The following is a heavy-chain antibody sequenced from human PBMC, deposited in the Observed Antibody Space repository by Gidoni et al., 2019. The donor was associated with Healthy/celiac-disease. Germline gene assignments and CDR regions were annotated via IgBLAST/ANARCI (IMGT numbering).Heavy chain of an antibody. V-gene: IGHV4-59*01. J-gene: IGHJ3*02. CDR3: ARDPRKWFGELEAAFDI. Sequence: QVQLQESGPGLVKPSETLSLTCTVSGGSISSYYWSWIRQPPGKGLEWIGYIYYSGSTNYNPSLKSRVTISVDMSKNQFSLKLSSVTAADTAVYYCARDPRKWFGELEAAFDIWGQGTMVTVSS. CDR2: IYYSGST. CDR1: GGSISSYY. D-gene: IGHD3-10*01.